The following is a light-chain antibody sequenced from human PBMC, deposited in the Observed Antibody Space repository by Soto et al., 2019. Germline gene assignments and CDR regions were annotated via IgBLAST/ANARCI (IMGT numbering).Light chain of an antibody. J-gene: IGLJ1*01. CDR3: CSYTRSGTLI. CDR1: SGDIGDYNY. V-gene: IGLV2-14*01. Sequence: DLTQPASVSGSPGQSITISCVGTSGDIGDYNYVSWYQQHPGKVPKVIIYDVSYRRSGVSYRFSGTKSGNTASLTVSGLQAEDEADYYCCSYTRSGTLIFGTGSKVTVL. CDR2: DVS.